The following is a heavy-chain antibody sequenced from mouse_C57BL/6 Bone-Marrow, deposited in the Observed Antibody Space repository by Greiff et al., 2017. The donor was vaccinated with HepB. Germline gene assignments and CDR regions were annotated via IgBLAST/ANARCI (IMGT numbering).Heavy chain of an antibody. CDR2: IDPENGDT. D-gene: IGHD1-2*01. Sequence: EVQRVESGAKLVRPGASVKLSCTASGFNIKDDYMHWVKQRPEQGLEWIGWIDPENGDTEYASKFQGKATITADTSSNTAYLQLSSLTSEDTAVYYCTTFTAQDYWGQGTSVTVSS. CDR3: TTFTAQDY. CDR1: GFNIKDDY. J-gene: IGHJ4*01. V-gene: IGHV14-4*01.